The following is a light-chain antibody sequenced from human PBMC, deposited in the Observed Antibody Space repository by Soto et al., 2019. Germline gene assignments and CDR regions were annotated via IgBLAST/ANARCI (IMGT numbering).Light chain of an antibody. CDR1: SSDVGGYNY. CDR2: DVS. J-gene: IGLJ1*01. V-gene: IGLV2-11*01. CDR3: CSFAGNYIYV. Sequence: QSAQTQPRSVSGSPGQSVTISCTGTSSDVGGYNYVSWYLQHPGKAPKVMIYDVSKRPSGVPDRFSGSKSGNTASLTISGLQSEDEADYYCCSFAGNYIYVFGTGTKVTVL.